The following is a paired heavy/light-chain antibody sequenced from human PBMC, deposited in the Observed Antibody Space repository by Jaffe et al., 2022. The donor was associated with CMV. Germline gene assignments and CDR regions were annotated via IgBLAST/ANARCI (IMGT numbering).Light chain of an antibody. CDR3: LQYNSYPPT. CDR2: AAS. V-gene: IGKV1-17*03. Sequence: DIQMTQSPSAMSASVGDRVTITCRASQGISNYLAWFQQKPGKVPKRLIYAASSLQSGVPSRFSGSGSGAEFTLTISSLQPEDFATYYCLQYNSYPPTFGQGTKLEIK. CDR1: QGISNY. J-gene: IGKJ2*01.
Heavy chain of an antibody. CDR2: IIPILGLT. CDR3: ARVVYDSTGYFYAHDAFDI. Sequence: QVQLVQSGAEVKKPGSSVKVSCKASGGTFSDYVINWVRQAPGQGLEWMGRIIPILGLTNYAQRFQGSVTFTADRSTSTAYMELSSLRSEDTAVYYCARVVYDSTGYFYAHDAFDIWGQGTMVTVSS. J-gene: IGHJ3*02. D-gene: IGHD3-22*01. V-gene: IGHV1-69*09. CDR1: GGTFSDYV.